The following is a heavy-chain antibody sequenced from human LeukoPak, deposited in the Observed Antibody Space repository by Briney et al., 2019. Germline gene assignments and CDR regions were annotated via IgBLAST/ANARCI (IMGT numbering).Heavy chain of an antibody. CDR2: ISSSSSYI. J-gene: IGHJ4*02. CDR3: ARGGTSGYSSSLPFWGGNYYFDY. CDR1: GFTFSSYS. Sequence: AGGSLRLSCAASGFTFSSYSMNWVRQAPGKGLEWVSSISSSSSYIYYADSVKGRFTITRDNAKNSLYLQMNSLRAEDTAVYYCARGGTSGYSSSLPFWGGNYYFDYWGQGTLVTVSS. V-gene: IGHV3-21*01. D-gene: IGHD6-13*01.